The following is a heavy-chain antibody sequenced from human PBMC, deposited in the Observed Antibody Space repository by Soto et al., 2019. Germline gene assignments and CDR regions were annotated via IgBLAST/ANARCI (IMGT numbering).Heavy chain of an antibody. J-gene: IGHJ6*02. D-gene: IGHD1-7*01. CDR1: GGSISSSSYY. Sequence: SETLSLTCTVSGGSISSSSYYWGWIRQPPGKGLEWIGSIYYSGSTYYNPSLKSRVTISVDTSKNQFSLKLSSVTAADTAVYYCARQGYNWNYLYYYYYGMDVWDQGTTVTVS. V-gene: IGHV4-39*01. CDR3: ARQGYNWNYLYYYYYGMDV. CDR2: IYYSGST.